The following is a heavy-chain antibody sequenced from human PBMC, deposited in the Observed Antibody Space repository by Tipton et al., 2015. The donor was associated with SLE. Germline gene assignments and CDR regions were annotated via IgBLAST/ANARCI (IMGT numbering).Heavy chain of an antibody. CDR3: AKDRHSSSGLGAFDI. CDR2: ISHDGSNK. D-gene: IGHD6-6*01. Sequence: QLVQSGGGVVQPGRSLRLSCAASGFTFGSYAMHWVRQAPGKGLEWVAVISHDGSNKYYADSVKGRFTISRDNSKNTLYLQMNSLRAEDTAVYYCAKDRHSSSGLGAFDIWGQGTMVTVSS. V-gene: IGHV3-30*04. CDR1: GFTFGSYA. J-gene: IGHJ3*02.